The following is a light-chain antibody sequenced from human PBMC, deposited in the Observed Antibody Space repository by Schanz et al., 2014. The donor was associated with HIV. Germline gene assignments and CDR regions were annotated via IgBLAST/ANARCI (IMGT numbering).Light chain of an antibody. CDR2: GAS. V-gene: IGKV3-20*01. J-gene: IGKJ4*01. CDR1: QSVSDSY. CDR3: QYFGNSGGT. Sequence: EIVLTQSPGTLSLSPGDRATLSCRASQSVSDSYLAWYQQKPGQAPRLLIYGASSRATGIPDRFSGSGSGTDFTLTISRLEPEDFAVYYCQYFGNSGGTFGGGTKVEIK.